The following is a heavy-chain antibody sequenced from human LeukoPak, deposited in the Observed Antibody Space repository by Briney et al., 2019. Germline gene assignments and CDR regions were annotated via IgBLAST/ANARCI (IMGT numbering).Heavy chain of an antibody. Sequence: GGSLRLSCVASGFTFSSYGMHWVRQAPGKGLEWVAVISYDGSNKYYADSVKGRFTISRDNSKNTLYLQMNSLRAEDTAVYYCAKALYDFWSGYPEYNWFDPWGQGTLVTVSS. V-gene: IGHV3-30*18. CDR2: ISYDGSNK. CDR1: GFTFSSYG. D-gene: IGHD3-3*01. J-gene: IGHJ5*02. CDR3: AKALYDFWSGYPEYNWFDP.